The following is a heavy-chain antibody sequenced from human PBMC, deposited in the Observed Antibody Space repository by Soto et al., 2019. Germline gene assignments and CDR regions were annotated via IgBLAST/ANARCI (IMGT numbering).Heavy chain of an antibody. Sequence: SETLSLTCTVSGGSVNSGSYYWSWIRQPPGKGLEWIGYIYYSGSTNYNPSLKSRVTISVDTSKNQFSLKLSSVTTADTAVYYWARRYGPSFDYGGQETLVTVPS. CDR2: IYYSGST. CDR1: GGSVNSGSYY. J-gene: IGHJ4*02. V-gene: IGHV4-61*01. D-gene: IGHD4-17*01. CDR3: ARRYGPSFDY.